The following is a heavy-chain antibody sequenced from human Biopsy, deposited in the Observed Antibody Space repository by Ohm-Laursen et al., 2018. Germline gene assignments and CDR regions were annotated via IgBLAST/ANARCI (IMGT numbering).Heavy chain of an antibody. J-gene: IGHJ3*02. D-gene: IGHD3-10*01. V-gene: IGHV1-2*02. Sequence: ASVKVSCKFSGYTFTDYSLHWVRQAPGQGLEWMGWVNPNSGATNYAQKFQGRVTMTSDTSISTAYIELRRLISDDTAVYFCARDRMVTIITLVRADTFDIWGQGTLVSVSS. CDR2: VNPNSGAT. CDR3: ARDRMVTIITLVRADTFDI. CDR1: GYTFTDYS.